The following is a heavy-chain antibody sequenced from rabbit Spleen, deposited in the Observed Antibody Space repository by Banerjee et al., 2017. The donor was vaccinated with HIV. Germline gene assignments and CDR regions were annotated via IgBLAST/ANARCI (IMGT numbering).Heavy chain of an antibody. J-gene: IGHJ4*01. D-gene: IGHD5-1*01. Sequence: QEQLKESGGGLVQPEGSLTLTCKASGFSFSDRDVMCWVRQAPGKGLEWIACINTATGKAVYASWAKGRFTISKTSSTTVTLQMPSLTAADTAIYFCARDLVTVIGWNFNLWGPGTLVTVS. CDR1: GFSFSDRDV. CDR3: ARDLVTVIGWNFNL. CDR2: INTATGKA. V-gene: IGHV1S45*01.